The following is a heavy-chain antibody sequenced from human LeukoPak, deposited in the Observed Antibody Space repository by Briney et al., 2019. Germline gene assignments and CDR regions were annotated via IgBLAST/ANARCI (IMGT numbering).Heavy chain of an antibody. V-gene: IGHV4-59*08. CDR1: GGSISSYY. J-gene: IGHJ3*02. Sequence: NPSETLSLTCTVSGGSISSYYWSWIRQPPGKGLEWIGYIYYSGSTNYNPSLKSRVTISVDTSKNQFSLKLSSVTAADTAVYYCARRRYYYDSSGYSHDAFDIWGQGTMVTVSS. D-gene: IGHD3-22*01. CDR2: IYYSGST. CDR3: ARRRYYYDSSGYSHDAFDI.